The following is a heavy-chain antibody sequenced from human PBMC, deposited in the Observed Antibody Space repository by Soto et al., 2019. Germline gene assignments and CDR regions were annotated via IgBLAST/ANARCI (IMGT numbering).Heavy chain of an antibody. J-gene: IGHJ6*02. Sequence: ASVKVSCKASGYTFTGYYMHWVRQAPGKGLEWMGGFDPEDGETIYAQKFQGRVTMTEDTSTDTAYMELSSLRSEDTAVYYCATGYCSGGSCYPYYYYGMDVWGQGTTVTVSS. CDR1: GYTFTGYY. V-gene: IGHV1-24*01. D-gene: IGHD2-15*01. CDR3: ATGYCSGGSCYPYYYYGMDV. CDR2: FDPEDGET.